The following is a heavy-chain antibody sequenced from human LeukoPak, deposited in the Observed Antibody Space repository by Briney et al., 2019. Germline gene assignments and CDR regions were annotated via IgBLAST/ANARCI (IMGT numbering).Heavy chain of an antibody. V-gene: IGHV1-69*05. Sequence: SVKVSCKASGGTFSNYAVAWVRQTPGQGLEWLGGIIPMFGSAKYAQKFQGRVTINTDESTTTVYLELTSLRSDDTAVYYCARRQALRGRHRAFDPWGQGTLVTVSS. J-gene: IGHJ5*02. CDR3: ARRQALRGRHRAFDP. CDR1: GGTFSNYA. CDR2: IIPMFGSA. D-gene: IGHD6-25*01.